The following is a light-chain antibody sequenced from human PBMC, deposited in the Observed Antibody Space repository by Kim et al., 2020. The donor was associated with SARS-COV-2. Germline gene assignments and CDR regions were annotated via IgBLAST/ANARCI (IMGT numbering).Light chain of an antibody. CDR1: HIGSKS. V-gene: IGLV3-21*04. CDR2: YDS. Sequence: SYELTQQPSVTVAPGKTARITCGGNHIGSKSVHWYQQKPGQAPVLVIYYDSERPSGIPERFSGSNSGNTATLTISRVEAGDEADYYCQVWDSSSDHRMFGGGTQLTVL. J-gene: IGLJ3*02. CDR3: QVWDSSSDHRM.